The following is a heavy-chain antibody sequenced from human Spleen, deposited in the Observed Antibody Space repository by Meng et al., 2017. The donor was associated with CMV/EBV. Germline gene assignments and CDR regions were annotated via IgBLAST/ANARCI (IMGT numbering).Heavy chain of an antibody. J-gene: IGHJ5*01. CDR1: GGSIKTYF. D-gene: IGHD2-8*01. Sequence: GSLRLSCTVSGGSIKTYFWSWIRQPPGRGLEWIGYIYYSATSNYNPSLKSRVTISVDTSKNQFSLKLSSVTAADTAVYYCARGGMYASSWFDSWGQGTLVTVSS. CDR3: ARGGMYASSWFDS. CDR2: IYYSATS. V-gene: IGHV4-59*01.